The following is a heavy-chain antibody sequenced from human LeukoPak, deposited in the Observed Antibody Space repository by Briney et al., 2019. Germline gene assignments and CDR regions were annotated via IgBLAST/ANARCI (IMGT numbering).Heavy chain of an antibody. CDR2: INPNSDDT. D-gene: IGHD1-7*01. J-gene: IGHJ4*02. CDR3: ARVGTTYYFDY. Sequence: SVNVSYKTSGYTFTGYYMHWVRQAPGQGLEWMGWINPNSDDTNYAQKFQGRVTLTRDKSISTAYMELSRLRSDDTAVYYCARVGTTYYFDYWGQGTLVTVSS. CDR1: GYTFTGYY. V-gene: IGHV1-2*02.